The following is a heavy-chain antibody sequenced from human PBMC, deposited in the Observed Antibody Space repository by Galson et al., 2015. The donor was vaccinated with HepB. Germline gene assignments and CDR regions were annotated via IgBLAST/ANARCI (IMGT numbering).Heavy chain of an antibody. Sequence: SLRLSCAASGFTFDDYAMSWFRQAPGKGLNWLGFIRSKTYGGTIEYAASVKGRFTISRDDSKNIAYLQMNSLKTEDTAVYYCTTDYGTTYYFDYWGQGTLVTVSS. CDR3: TTDYGTTYYFDY. V-gene: IGHV3-49*03. D-gene: IGHD1-7*01. CDR2: IRSKTYGGTI. CDR1: GFTFDDYA. J-gene: IGHJ4*02.